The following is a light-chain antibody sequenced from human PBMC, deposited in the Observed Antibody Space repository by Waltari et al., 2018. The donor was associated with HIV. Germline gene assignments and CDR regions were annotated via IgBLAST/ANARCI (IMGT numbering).Light chain of an antibody. J-gene: IGLJ2*01. CDR2: EDS. Sequence: QPALPQPPSVSGSPRHSITITCSGLPSDSRVPTFVSWYQQHPGNAPKLIIYEDSLRPSGVSSRFSGSRSGNTASLTIFGLQAEDEADYYCSSYTTTPTILFGGGTKLTVL. V-gene: IGLV2-14*03. CDR3: SSYTTTPTIL. CDR1: PSDSRVPTF.